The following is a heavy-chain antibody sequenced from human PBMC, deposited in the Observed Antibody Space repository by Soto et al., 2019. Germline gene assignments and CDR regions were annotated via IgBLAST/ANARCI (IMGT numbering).Heavy chain of an antibody. Sequence: GGSLRLSCAASGFTVSSNYMSWVRRAPGKGLEWVSVIYSGGSTYYADSVKGRFTISRDNSKNTLYLQMNSLRAEDTAVYYCARGAYYDFWRGYYFDYWGQGTLVTVSS. V-gene: IGHV3-66*01. CDR3: ARGAYYDFWRGYYFDY. CDR1: GFTVSSNY. D-gene: IGHD3-3*01. J-gene: IGHJ4*02. CDR2: IYSGGST.